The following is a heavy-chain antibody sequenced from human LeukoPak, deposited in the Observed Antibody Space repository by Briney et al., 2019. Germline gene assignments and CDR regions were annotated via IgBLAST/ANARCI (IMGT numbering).Heavy chain of an antibody. Sequence: PSETLSLTCAVSGGSISSGGYAWSWIRQPPGKGLEWIGYIYHSGSTYYNPSLKSRVTMSVDRSKNQFSLKLSSVTAADTAVYYCARDLQSGGYFDYWGQGTLVTVSS. J-gene: IGHJ4*02. CDR2: IYHSGST. D-gene: IGHD2-8*02. V-gene: IGHV4-30-2*01. CDR3: ARDLQSGGYFDY. CDR1: GGSISSGGYA.